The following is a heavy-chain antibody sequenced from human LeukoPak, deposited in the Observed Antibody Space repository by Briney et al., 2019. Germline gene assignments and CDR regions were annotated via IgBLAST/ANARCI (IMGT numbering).Heavy chain of an antibody. J-gene: IGHJ3*02. CDR1: GGSISSGGYY. CDR3: ARSPIVVVVAATRYAFDI. V-gene: IGHV4-31*03. CDR2: IYYSGST. Sequence: PSETLSLTCTVSGGSISSGGYYWSWIRQHPGKGLEWIGYIYYSGSTYYDPSLRSRVTISVDTSKNQFSLKLSSVTAADTAVYYCARSPIVVVVAATRYAFDIWGQGTMVTVSS. D-gene: IGHD2-15*01.